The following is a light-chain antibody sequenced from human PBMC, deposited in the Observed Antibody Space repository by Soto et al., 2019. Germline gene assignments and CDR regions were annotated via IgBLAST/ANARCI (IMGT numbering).Light chain of an antibody. V-gene: IGLV2-11*01. CDR3: CSYAGSYTYV. CDR2: DVS. CDR1: SSDVGGYNY. Sequence: QSALTQPRLVSGSPGQSVTISCTGTSSDVGGYNYVSWYQQHPGKAPKLMIYDVSKRPSGVPDRFSGSKSGNMASLTISGLQAEDEADYYCCSYAGSYTYVFGTGTKLTVL. J-gene: IGLJ1*01.